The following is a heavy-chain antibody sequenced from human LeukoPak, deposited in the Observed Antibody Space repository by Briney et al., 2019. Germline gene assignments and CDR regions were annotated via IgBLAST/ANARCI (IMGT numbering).Heavy chain of an antibody. CDR3: ARHQLNFDY. CDR2: IDYSGGT. J-gene: IGHJ4*02. Sequence: TSETLSLTCTVSGGSISSFSWSWIRQPPGRGLEWIGYIDYSGGTNYNPSLKSRVIISVDTSKNQFSLKLSSVTAADTAVYYCARHQLNFDYWGQGILVTVSS. V-gene: IGHV4-59*08. CDR1: GGSISSFS. D-gene: IGHD1-1*01.